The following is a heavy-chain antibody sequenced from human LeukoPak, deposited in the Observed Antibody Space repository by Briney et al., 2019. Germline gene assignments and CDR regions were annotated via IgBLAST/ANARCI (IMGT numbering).Heavy chain of an antibody. V-gene: IGHV3-30-3*01. CDR2: ISYDGSNK. CDR3: ARETGGYCINGVCPGPWFDP. Sequence: GGSLRLSCAASGFTFSSYAMHWVRQAPGKGLEWVAVISYDGSNKYYADSVKGRFTISRDNSKNTLYLQMNSLRAEDTAVYYCARETGGYCINGVCPGPWFDPWGQGTLVTVSS. CDR1: GFTFSSYA. J-gene: IGHJ5*02. D-gene: IGHD2-8*01.